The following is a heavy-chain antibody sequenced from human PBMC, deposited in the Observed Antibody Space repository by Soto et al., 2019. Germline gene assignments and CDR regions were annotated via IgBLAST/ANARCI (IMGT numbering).Heavy chain of an antibody. D-gene: IGHD3-22*01. J-gene: IGHJ4*02. Sequence: ASVKVSCKVSGYTLTELSMHFVRQAPGKGLEWMGGFDPEDGETIYAQKFQGRVTMTEDTSTDTAYMELSSLRSEDTAVYYCATDKPYDSSGYNLDYWGQGTLVTVSS. CDR2: FDPEDGET. V-gene: IGHV1-24*01. CDR3: ATDKPYDSSGYNLDY. CDR1: GYTLTELS.